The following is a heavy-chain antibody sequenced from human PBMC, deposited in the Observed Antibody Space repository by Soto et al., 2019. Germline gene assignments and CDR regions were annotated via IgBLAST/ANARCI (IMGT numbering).Heavy chain of an antibody. V-gene: IGHV1-2*02. D-gene: IGHD3-22*01. J-gene: IGHJ6*02. CDR2: INPNSGGT. CDR3: AKGGSGNYLTYYYYYGMDV. CDR1: GYTFTGYY. Sequence: ASVKVSCKASGYTFTGYYMHWVRQAPGQGLEWMGWINPNSGGTNYAQKFQGRVTMTRDTSISTAYMEMNNLRAEDTAMYYCAKGGSGNYLTYYYYYGMDVWGQGTTVTVSS.